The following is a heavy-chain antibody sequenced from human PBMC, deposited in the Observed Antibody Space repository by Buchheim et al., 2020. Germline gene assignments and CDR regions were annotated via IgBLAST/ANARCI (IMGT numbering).Heavy chain of an antibody. CDR1: GFTFSSYW. CDR2: IKQDGSEK. J-gene: IGHJ6*02. D-gene: IGHD3-10*01. V-gene: IGHV3-7*04. Sequence: VQLVESGGGVVQPGRSLRLSCAASGFTFSSYWMSWVRQAPGKGLEWVANIKQDGSEKYYVDSVKGRFTISRDNAKNSLYLQMNSLRAEDTAVYYCARGKGPGSRYYYYGMDVWGQGTT. CDR3: ARGKGPGSRYYYYGMDV.